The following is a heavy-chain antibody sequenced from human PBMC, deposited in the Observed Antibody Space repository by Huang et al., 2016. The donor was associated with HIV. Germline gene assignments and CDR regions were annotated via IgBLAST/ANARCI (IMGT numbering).Heavy chain of an antibody. J-gene: IGHJ3*01. V-gene: IGHV1-18*01. CDR3: ARDPYYSNRWKRNDASFL. D-gene: IGHD4-4*01. CDR2: IGSESRDT. Sequence: QVQLVQSGGEVMQPGASVRVSCKASGYDFGRYGMGWVRQAPGQGVVGLGWIGSESRDTGPAQKFQGRVTMTTDTSTTTTYMELRSLRSDDTAMYYCARDPYYSNRWKRNDASFLWGQGTMITVPS. CDR1: GYDFGRYG.